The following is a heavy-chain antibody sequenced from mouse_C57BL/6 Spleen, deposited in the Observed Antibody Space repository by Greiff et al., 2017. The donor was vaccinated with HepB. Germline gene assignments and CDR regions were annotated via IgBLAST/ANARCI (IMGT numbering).Heavy chain of an antibody. Sequence: QVQLQQPGAELVRPGTSVKLSCKASGYTFTSYWMHWVKQRPGQGLEWIGVIDPSDSYTNYNQKFKGKATLTVDTSSSTAYMQRSSLTSEDSAVYYCAREGELRRAWFAYWGQGTLVTVSA. CDR1: GYTFTSYW. V-gene: IGHV1-59*01. CDR3: AREGELRRAWFAY. CDR2: IDPSDSYT. J-gene: IGHJ3*01. D-gene: IGHD2-12*01.